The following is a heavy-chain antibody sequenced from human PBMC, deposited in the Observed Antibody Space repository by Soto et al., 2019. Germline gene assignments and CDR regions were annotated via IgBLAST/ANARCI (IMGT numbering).Heavy chain of an antibody. J-gene: IGHJ3*02. CDR3: ATGILVEVPGTRAFDI. CDR2: VGRGDST. D-gene: IGHD2-2*01. V-gene: IGHV3-23*01. Sequence: EVQLLESGGGLVQPGGSLRLSCAASGFSFSTYAMSWVRQAPGKGLEWVSTVGRGDSTFYAHSVRGRFTISRDNSNNALFMQMNSLRADDTALYYCATGILVEVPGTRAFDIWGQGTMVIVSS. CDR1: GFSFSTYA.